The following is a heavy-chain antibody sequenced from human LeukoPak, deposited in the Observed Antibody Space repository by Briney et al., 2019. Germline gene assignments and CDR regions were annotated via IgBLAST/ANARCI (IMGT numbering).Heavy chain of an antibody. CDR1: GFTLSSYA. CDR2: VDGGGGGT. CDR3: AKQSAGSAAWYSLHYDF. V-gene: IGHV3-23*01. J-gene: IGHJ4*02. Sequence: GGSLRLSCAASGFTLSSYAMTWVRQAPGGGLEWVLSVDGGGGGTYYADSVKGRFTISRDNSKDTLYLQMNGLRAEDTAVYFCAKQSAGSAAWYSLHYDFWGQGTLVTVSS. D-gene: IGHD6-13*01.